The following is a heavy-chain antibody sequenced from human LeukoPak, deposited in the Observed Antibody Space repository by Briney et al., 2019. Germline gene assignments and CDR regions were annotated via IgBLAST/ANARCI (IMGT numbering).Heavy chain of an antibody. CDR3: ARGADYDILTGPESPYYYYYGMDV. D-gene: IGHD3-9*01. V-gene: IGHV1-18*01. Sequence: ASVKVSCKASGYTFTSYGISWVRQAPGQGLEWMGWISAYNGNTNYAQKLQGRVTMTTDTSTSTAYMELRSLRSDDTAVYYCARGADYDILTGPESPYYYYYGMDVWGQGTTVTVSS. CDR2: ISAYNGNT. J-gene: IGHJ6*02. CDR1: GYTFTSYG.